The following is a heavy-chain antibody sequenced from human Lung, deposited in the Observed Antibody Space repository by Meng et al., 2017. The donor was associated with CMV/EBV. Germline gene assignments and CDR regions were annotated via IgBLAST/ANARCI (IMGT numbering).Heavy chain of an antibody. V-gene: IGHV1-2*02. CDR2: INPNSGGT. J-gene: IGHJ4*02. CDR1: GYTFTGYY. CDR3: ARAGYYYGSGSCDY. Sequence: ASVKVSCKASGYTFTGYYMHWVRQAPGQGLEWMGWINPNSGGTNYAQKFQGRVTMTRDTSISTAYMELSRLRSDDTAVYYCARAGYYYGSGSCDYWGQGTLVTVSS. D-gene: IGHD3-10*01.